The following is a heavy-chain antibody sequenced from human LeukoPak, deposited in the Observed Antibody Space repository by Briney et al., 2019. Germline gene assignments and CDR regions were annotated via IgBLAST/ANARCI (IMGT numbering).Heavy chain of an antibody. J-gene: IGHJ5*02. D-gene: IGHD3-10*01. V-gene: IGHV4-61*01. CDR3: ARGGYYGSGNDFRFDP. Sequence: PSETLSLTCTVSGGSISSTIYYWSWIRQPPGKGLEWIGYIDYSGSTNYNPSLKSRVTISVDTSKNQFSLKLTSVTAADTAVYFCARGGYYGSGNDFRFDPWGQGTLVTVSS. CDR1: GGSISSTIYY. CDR2: IDYSGST.